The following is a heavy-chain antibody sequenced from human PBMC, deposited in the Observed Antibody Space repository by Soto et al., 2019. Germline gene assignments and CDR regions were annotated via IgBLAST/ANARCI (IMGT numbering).Heavy chain of an antibody. J-gene: IGHJ4*02. CDR3: VEGWNDF. D-gene: IGHD1-1*01. Sequence: EVQLVESGGDLVEPGGSLRLSCVTSGFMFSSAWMSWVRQALGKGLEWVGRIKSKTDGGARDYAAPVNGRFSISRDDSKSTLYLQMNSLRAEDTALYYCVEGWNDFWGQGTLVTVSS. CDR2: IKSKTDGGAR. V-gene: IGHV3-15*01. CDR1: GFMFSSAW.